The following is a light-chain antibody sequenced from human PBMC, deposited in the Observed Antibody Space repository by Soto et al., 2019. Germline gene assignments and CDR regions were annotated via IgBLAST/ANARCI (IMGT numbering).Light chain of an antibody. Sequence: EIVLTQSPAILSLSPGERATLSCRASQSFRGLLAWYQQKPGQAPRLLIYDAYNRATGIPPRFSGSGSGTDFTLTISSLEPEDSAVYYCQQRHMWPITFGQGTRLEIK. CDR1: QSFRGL. V-gene: IGKV3-11*01. J-gene: IGKJ5*01. CDR3: QQRHMWPIT. CDR2: DAY.